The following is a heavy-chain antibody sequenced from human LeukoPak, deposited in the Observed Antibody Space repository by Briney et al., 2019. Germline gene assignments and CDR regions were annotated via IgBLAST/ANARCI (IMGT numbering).Heavy chain of an antibody. J-gene: IGHJ6*03. CDR2: IYHSGST. Sequence: SETLSLTCTVSGYSISSGYYWGWIRQPPGKGLEWIGSIYHSGSTYYNPSLKSRVTISVDTSKNQFSLKLSSVTAADTAVYYRGKGGDYVYYYYYMDVWGKGTTVTVSS. D-gene: IGHD4-17*01. CDR1: GYSISSGYY. CDR3: GKGGDYVYYYYYMDV. V-gene: IGHV4-38-2*02.